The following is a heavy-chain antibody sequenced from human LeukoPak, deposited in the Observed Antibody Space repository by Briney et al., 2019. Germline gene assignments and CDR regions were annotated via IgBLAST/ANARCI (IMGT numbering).Heavy chain of an antibody. CDR2: IYSGGST. D-gene: IGHD3-16*02. V-gene: IGHV3-66*01. CDR1: GFTVSSNY. CDR3: AKSLGVGGYTRYKGFDQ. Sequence: GGSLRLSCAASGFTVSSNYMSWVRQAPGKGLEWVSVIYSGGSTYYADSVKGRFTISRDNSKNTLHLQMNSLRAEDTAVYYCAKSLGVGGYTRYKGFDQWGQGTLVTVSS. J-gene: IGHJ4*02.